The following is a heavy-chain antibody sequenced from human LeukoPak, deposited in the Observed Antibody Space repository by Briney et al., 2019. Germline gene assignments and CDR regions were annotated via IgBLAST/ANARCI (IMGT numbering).Heavy chain of an antibody. J-gene: IGHJ4*02. CDR1: GFTFSSYS. CDR3: AKKGTAATLDY. V-gene: IGHV3-9*01. CDR2: ITWNSGSI. Sequence: PGGSLRLSCAASGFTFSSYSMNWVRQAPGKGLEWVSGITWNSGSIGYADSVKGRFTISRDNAKNSLYLQMNSLRAEDTALYYCAKKGTAATLDYWGQGTLVTVSS. D-gene: IGHD2-15*01.